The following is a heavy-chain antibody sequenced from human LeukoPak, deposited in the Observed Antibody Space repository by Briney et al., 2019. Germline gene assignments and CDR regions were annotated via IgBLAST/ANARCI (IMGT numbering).Heavy chain of an antibody. V-gene: IGHV3-21*01. CDR3: ARELERRRFPFDY. J-gene: IGHJ4*02. D-gene: IGHD1-1*01. CDR1: GFTFRSYW. Sequence: PGGSLRLSCAASGFTFRSYWMSWVRQAPGKGLEWVSSISSSSSYIYYADSVKGRFTISRDNAKNSLYLQMNSLRAEDTAVYYCARELERRRFPFDYWGQGTLVTVSS. CDR2: ISSSSSYI.